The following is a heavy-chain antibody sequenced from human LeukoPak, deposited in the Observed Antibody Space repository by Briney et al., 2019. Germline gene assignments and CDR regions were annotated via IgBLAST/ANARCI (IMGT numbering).Heavy chain of an antibody. CDR3: VRGAYDAFDF. Sequence: GGSLRLSCAASGFTFSRYNMNWVRQAPGKGLEWVSYISGSGNSKYYADSVKGRFTISRDYAKNSLYLQMHSLRAEDTALYYCVRGAYDAFDFWGQGTVVTVSS. V-gene: IGHV3-48*03. J-gene: IGHJ3*01. CDR1: GFTFSRYN. CDR2: ISGSGNSK. D-gene: IGHD2-21*01.